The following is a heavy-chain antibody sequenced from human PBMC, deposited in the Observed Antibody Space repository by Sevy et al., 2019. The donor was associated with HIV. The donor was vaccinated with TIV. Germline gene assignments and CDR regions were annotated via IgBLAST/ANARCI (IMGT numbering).Heavy chain of an antibody. J-gene: IGHJ4*02. Sequence: GGSLRLSCAASGFTFSSYVMHWVRQAPGKGLEWVALIWYDGTIKYYADSVKGRFTISRDNSKDTLFLQMNSVTPEDTAVYYCARGGGYCGGDCYSIDYWGQGALVTVSS. D-gene: IGHD2-21*02. CDR1: GFTFSSYV. CDR2: IWYDGTIK. CDR3: ARGGGYCGGDCYSIDY. V-gene: IGHV3-33*08.